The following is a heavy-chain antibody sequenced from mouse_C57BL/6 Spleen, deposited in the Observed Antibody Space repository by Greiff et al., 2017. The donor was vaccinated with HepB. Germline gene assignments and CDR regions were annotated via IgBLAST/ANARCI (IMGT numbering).Heavy chain of an antibody. J-gene: IGHJ3*01. CDR1: GYAFSSSW. CDR3: ARASDWFAY. Sequence: QVQLKESGPELVKPGASVKISCKASGYAFSSSWMNWVKQRPGKGLEWIGRIYPGDGDTNYNGKFKGKATLTADKSSSTAYMQLSSLTSEDSAVYFCARASDWFAYWGQGTLVTVSA. CDR2: IYPGDGDT. V-gene: IGHV1-82*01.